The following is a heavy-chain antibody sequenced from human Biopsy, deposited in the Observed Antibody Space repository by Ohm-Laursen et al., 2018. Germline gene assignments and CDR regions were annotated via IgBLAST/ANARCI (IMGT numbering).Heavy chain of an antibody. J-gene: IGHJ5*02. CDR1: GGSISNNNDY. Sequence: SDTLSLTCPVSGGSISNNNDYWGWIRQPPGKGLEWIGSIFYRGSTHYKPSLKSRVNISVDTSKNQFSLKLNSVTAADTAVYYCARDYDTSGYYYVSWGQGTLVTVSS. CDR3: ARDYDTSGYYYVS. CDR2: IFYRGST. V-gene: IGHV4-39*01. D-gene: IGHD3-22*01.